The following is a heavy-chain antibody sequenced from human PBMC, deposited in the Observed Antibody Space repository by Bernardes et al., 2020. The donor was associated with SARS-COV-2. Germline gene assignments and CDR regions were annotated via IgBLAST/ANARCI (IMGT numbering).Heavy chain of an antibody. J-gene: IGHJ4*02. CDR1: GFTFSSYC. D-gene: IGHD1-1*01. CDR3: ARATAGPYLGLDY. CDR2: IKQDGSEK. Sequence: GGSLRLSCAASGFTFSSYCMSWVRQAPGKGLEWVANIKQDGSEKYYVDSVKGRFTISRDNAKNSLYLQMNSLRAEDTAVYYCARATAGPYLGLDYWGQGTLVTVSS. V-gene: IGHV3-7*01.